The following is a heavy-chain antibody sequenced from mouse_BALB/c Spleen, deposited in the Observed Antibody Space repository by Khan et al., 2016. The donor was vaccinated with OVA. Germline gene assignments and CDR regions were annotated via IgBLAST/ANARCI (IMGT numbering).Heavy chain of an antibody. V-gene: IGHV1-9*01. Sequence: QVQLQQSGAELMKPGASVKISCKATGYTFSSYWLEWVKQRPGHGLEWIGEILPGSGSRNYNEKFKGKATFTADISSKTTYMQLSSLTSEDSAVYYCARVNYGSRDYFDNWGQGTTLTVSS. CDR3: ARVNYGSRDYFDN. J-gene: IGHJ2*01. CDR1: GYTFSSYW. D-gene: IGHD1-1*01. CDR2: ILPGSGSR.